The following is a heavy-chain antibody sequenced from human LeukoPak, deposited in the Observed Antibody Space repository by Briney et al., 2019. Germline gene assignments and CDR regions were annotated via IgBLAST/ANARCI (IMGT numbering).Heavy chain of an antibody. CDR3: AKDPTLWPYYDSSGRGGY. D-gene: IGHD3-22*01. CDR1: GFTVSSNY. Sequence: GGSLRLSCAASGFTVSSNYMSWVRQAPGKGLEWVSVIYSGGSTYYADSVKGRFTISRDNSKNTLYLQMNSLRAEDTAVYYCAKDPTLWPYYDSSGRGGYWGQGTLVTVSS. J-gene: IGHJ4*02. CDR2: IYSGGST. V-gene: IGHV3-66*01.